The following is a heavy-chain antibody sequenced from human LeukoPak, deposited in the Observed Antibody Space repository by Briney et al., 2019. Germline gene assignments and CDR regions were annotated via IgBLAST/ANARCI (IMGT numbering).Heavy chain of an antibody. Sequence: GGSLRLSCTTSGFTFGTSTVTWVRQAPGKGLEWVSTINSNGGSTYYASSVKGRFTISRGNSRNTLYLRMSSLRAEDTAVYYCARDAQGIAVADGDWGQGTLVTVSS. CDR3: ARDAQGIAVADGD. J-gene: IGHJ4*02. CDR1: GFTFGTST. D-gene: IGHD6-19*01. V-gene: IGHV3-23*01. CDR2: INSNGGST.